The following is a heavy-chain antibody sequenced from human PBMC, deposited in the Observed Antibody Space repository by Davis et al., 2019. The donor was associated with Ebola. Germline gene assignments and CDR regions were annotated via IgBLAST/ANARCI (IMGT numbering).Heavy chain of an antibody. Sequence: MPGGSLRLSCTVSGGSISSSSYYWGWIRQPPGKGLEWIGSIYYSGSTYYNPSLKSRVTISVDTSKNQFSLKLSSVTAADTAVYYCARFSATMRDYYYYGMDVWGQGTTVTVSS. V-gene: IGHV4-39*07. J-gene: IGHJ6*02. CDR1: GGSISSSSYY. CDR2: IYYSGST. CDR3: ARFSATMRDYYYYGMDV. D-gene: IGHD5-24*01.